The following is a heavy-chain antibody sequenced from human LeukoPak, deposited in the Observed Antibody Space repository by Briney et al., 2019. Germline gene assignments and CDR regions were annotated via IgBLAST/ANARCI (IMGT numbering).Heavy chain of an antibody. J-gene: IGHJ4*02. D-gene: IGHD3-10*01. CDR1: GFTFSSYS. CDR2: ISGSGENR. CDR3: ARIPSYYYGSGMPYYFDY. V-gene: IGHV3-21*04. Sequence: GGSLRLSCAASGFTFSSYSMTWVRQAPGKGLEWVSTISGSGENRYYADSVKGRFTISRDNAKNSLYLQMNSLRAEDTAVYYCARIPSYYYGSGMPYYFDYWGQGTLVTVSS.